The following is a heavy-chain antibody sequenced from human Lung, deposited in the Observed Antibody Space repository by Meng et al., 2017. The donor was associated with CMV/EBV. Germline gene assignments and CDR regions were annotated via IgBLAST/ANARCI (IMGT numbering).Heavy chain of an antibody. CDR3: ARGKPEGTSGNWGWFDS. V-gene: IGHV3-53*01. J-gene: IGHJ5*01. CDR2: IYSGGSI. D-gene: IGHD7-27*01. CDR1: GLTVSSNY. Sequence: GLTVSSNYMSWVRQAAGKWLEWVSVIYSGGSIYYAESVRGRFTISRDNSNTLYLQMNNLRVEDTAMYYCARGKPEGTSGNWGWFDSWGQGALVTVSS.